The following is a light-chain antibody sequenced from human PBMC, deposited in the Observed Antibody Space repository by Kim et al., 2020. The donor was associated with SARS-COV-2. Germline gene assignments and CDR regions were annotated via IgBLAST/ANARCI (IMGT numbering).Light chain of an antibody. CDR1: SGSIASNY. V-gene: IGLV6-57*01. J-gene: IGLJ3*02. Sequence: GQTVTISCTRSSGSIASNYVQWYQQHPGSSPTTVIYEDNQRPSGVPDRFSGSIDSSSNSASLTISGLKTEDEADYYCQSYDSSNQVFGGGTQLTVL. CDR2: EDN. CDR3: QSYDSSNQV.